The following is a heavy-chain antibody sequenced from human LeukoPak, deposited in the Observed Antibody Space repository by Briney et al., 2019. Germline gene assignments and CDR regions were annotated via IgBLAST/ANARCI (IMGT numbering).Heavy chain of an antibody. CDR1: GLTFSSYW. CDR3: ARYSFQYTNSPLRHDAFDV. Sequence: GGSLRLSCAASGLTFSSYWMSWVRQAPGKGLEWVSVMYTGGSTFYADSVKGRFTISRDTSQNTFFLQMNSLRAEDTAVYYCARYSFQYTNSPLRHDAFDVWGQGMMVTVSS. V-gene: IGHV3-66*01. J-gene: IGHJ3*01. CDR2: MYTGGST. D-gene: IGHD2/OR15-2a*01.